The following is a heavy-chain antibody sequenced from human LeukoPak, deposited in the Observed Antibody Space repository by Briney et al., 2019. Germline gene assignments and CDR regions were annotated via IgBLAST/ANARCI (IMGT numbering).Heavy chain of an antibody. CDR2: IKQDGSEK. V-gene: IGHV3-7*01. D-gene: IGHD5-24*01. CDR1: GFTFSSYW. J-gene: IGHJ4*02. Sequence: GGSLRLSCAASGFTFSSYWMSWVRQAPGKGLEWVANIKQDGSEKYYVDSVKGRFTISRDNAKNTLYLQMSSLRAEDTAVYYCSRDLRGRDDYWGQGILVIVSS. CDR3: SRDLRGRDDY.